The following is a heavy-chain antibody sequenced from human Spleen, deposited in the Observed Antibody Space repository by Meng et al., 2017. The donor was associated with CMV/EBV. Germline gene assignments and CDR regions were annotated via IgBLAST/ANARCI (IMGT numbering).Heavy chain of an antibody. V-gene: IGHV1-69*10. D-gene: IGHD3-16*01. CDR2: IIPILGLS. J-gene: IGHJ4*02. Sequence: SVKVSCKASGGTFGSNALSWVRQAPGQGLEWMGGIIPILGLSTYAQRFQGRVTITADKSTGTGYMEVPSLRFDDTAVYYCVTYQYDSGWTEDSWGQGTLVTSPQ. CDR1: GGTFGSNA. CDR3: VTYQYDSGWTEDS.